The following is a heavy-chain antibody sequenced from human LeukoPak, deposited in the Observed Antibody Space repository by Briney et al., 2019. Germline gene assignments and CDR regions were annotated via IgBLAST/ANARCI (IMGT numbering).Heavy chain of an antibody. V-gene: IGHV4-39*01. J-gene: IGHJ6*04. CDR1: GGTISSNSYY. CDR2: IYYSGST. CDR3: AGLCYRVPTGV. D-gene: IGHD2-8*01. Sequence: SETLSLTCTVSGGTISSNSYYWGWIRQPPGKGLEWIGSIYYSGSTYYNPSLKSRVTISVDTSKNQFSLKLSSVTAADTAVYYCAGLCYRVPTGVWGKGTTVTISS.